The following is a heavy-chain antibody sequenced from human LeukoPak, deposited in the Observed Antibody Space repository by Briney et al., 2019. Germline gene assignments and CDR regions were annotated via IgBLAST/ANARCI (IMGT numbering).Heavy chain of an antibody. V-gene: IGHV3-15*01. CDR1: GFTFSNAW. D-gene: IGHD6-19*01. J-gene: IGHJ4*02. Sequence: GGSLRLSCAASGFTFSNAWMSWVRQAPGKGLEWVGRIKSKTDGGTTDYVAPVKGRFSISRDDAKNTLYLQMNSLKTEDTAVYYCTKATPDSTGWIDYWGQGNLVTVSS. CDR3: TKATPDSTGWIDY. CDR2: IKSKTDGGTT.